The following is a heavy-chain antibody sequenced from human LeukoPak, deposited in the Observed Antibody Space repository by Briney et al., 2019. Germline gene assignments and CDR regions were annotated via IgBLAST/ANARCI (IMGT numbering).Heavy chain of an antibody. D-gene: IGHD6-13*01. CDR1: GFTFSSYW. CDR3: ARLPYSSSWYLRSAFDI. J-gene: IGHJ3*02. V-gene: IGHV4-4*02. CDR2: IYHSGST. Sequence: GSLRLSCAASGFTFSSYWMSWVRQAPGKGLEWIGSIYHSGSTNYNPSLKSRVTVSVDTSKNQFSLKLSSVTAADTAVYYCARLPYSSSWYLRSAFDIWGQGTMVTVSS.